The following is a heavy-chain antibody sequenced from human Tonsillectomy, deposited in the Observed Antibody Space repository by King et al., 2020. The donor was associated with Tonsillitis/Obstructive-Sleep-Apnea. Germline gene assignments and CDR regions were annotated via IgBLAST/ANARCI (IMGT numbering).Heavy chain of an antibody. J-gene: IGHJ1*01. CDR1: GGSFSGYY. CDR2: INHSGST. CDR3: ARGRIVVVVAATPDLYFQH. V-gene: IGHV4-34*01. D-gene: IGHD2-15*01. Sequence: VQLQQWGAGLLKPSETLSLTCAVHGGSFSGYYWSWIRQPPGKGLEWIGEINHSGSTNYNPSLKSRVTISVDTSKNQFSLKLSSVTAADTAVYSCARGRIVVVVAATPDLYFQHWGQGTLVTVSS.